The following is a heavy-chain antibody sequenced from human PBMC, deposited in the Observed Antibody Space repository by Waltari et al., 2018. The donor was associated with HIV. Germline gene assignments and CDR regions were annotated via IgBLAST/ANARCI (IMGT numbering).Heavy chain of an antibody. V-gene: IGHV4-61*02. D-gene: IGHD6-19*01. CDR3: ARSGIAVPFDY. CDR1: GGSISSGSYY. J-gene: IGHJ4*02. Sequence: QVQLQESGPGLVKPSQTLSLTCTVSGGSISSGSYYWSRIRQPAGKGLEWIGRIYTSGSTNYNPSLKSRVTISVDTSKNQFSLKLSSVTAADTAVYYCARSGIAVPFDYWGQGTLVTVSS. CDR2: IYTSGST.